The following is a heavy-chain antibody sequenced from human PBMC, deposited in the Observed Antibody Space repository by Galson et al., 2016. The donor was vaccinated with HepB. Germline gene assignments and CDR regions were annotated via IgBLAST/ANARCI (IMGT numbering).Heavy chain of an antibody. CDR2: ISSTGGSP. J-gene: IGHJ4*02. Sequence: SLRLSCAASGFTFSSYPMAWVRQAPGKGLEWVSSISSTGGSPYHADSVKGRFSISRDNSKTTLYLQMNSLRVKDTAVYYCAKDPNAIVGGVVTYLDYWGQGTLVTVSS. V-gene: IGHV3-23*01. CDR1: GFTFSSYP. CDR3: AKDPNAIVGGVVTYLDY. D-gene: IGHD1-26*01.